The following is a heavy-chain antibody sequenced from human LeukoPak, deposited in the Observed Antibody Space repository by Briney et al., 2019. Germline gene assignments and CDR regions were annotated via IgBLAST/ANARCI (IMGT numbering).Heavy chain of an antibody. V-gene: IGHV4-34*01. CDR1: GGSFSGYY. Sequence: PSETLSLTCAVYGGSFSGYYWSWIRQPPGKGLEWIGEINRSGSTNYNPSLKSRVTISVDTSKNQFSLKLSSVTAADTAVYYCARAHPAGGYCSSTSCYVLKYYFDYWGQGTLVTVSS. CDR2: INRSGST. CDR3: ARAHPAGGYCSSTSCYVLKYYFDY. D-gene: IGHD2-2*01. J-gene: IGHJ4*02.